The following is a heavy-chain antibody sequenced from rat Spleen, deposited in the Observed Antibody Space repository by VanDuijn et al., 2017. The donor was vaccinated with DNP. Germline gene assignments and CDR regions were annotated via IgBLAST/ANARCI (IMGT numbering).Heavy chain of an antibody. D-gene: IGHD1-10*01. V-gene: IGHV5S10*01. CDR2: IVHDGSRT. CDR3: ARPYYNNYGGFAH. CDR1: GFTFSDFN. Sequence: EVQLVESGGGLVQPGRSQKLSCAASGFTFSDFNMAWVRQAPKKGLEWVATIVHDGSRTYYRDSVKGRFTISRDNAENILYLRMDSLRSEDTATYYCARPYYNNYGGFAHWGQGTLVTVSS. J-gene: IGHJ3*01.